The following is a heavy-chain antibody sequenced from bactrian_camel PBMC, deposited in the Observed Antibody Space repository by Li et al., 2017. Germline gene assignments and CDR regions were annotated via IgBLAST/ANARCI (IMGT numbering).Heavy chain of an antibody. CDR1: GSTASTYC. V-gene: IGHV3S26*01. D-gene: IGHD2*01. CDR2: PDNANYP. J-gene: IGHJ4*01. Sequence: HVQLVESGGGSVQPGGSLRLSCAASGSTASTYCMGWFRQAPGKEREGVATPDNANYPRYANSVKERFTISRDSYGTTLYLQMNSLKTEDTAAYSCAAFGGGDCPISGYEGQGTQVTVS.